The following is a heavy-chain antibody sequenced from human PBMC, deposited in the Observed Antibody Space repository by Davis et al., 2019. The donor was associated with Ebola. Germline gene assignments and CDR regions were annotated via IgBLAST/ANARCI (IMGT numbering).Heavy chain of an antibody. D-gene: IGHD4-11*01. CDR2: IKQQGSLV. J-gene: IGHJ4*02. Sequence: PGGSLRLSCAASGFTFDEKAMHWVRQSPGKGLEWVASIKQQGSLVYYLESVKGRFTVSRDNAKNSLFLQMDSLRAEDTAIYYCATLLGTSTTFDNWGQGTLVTVSS. CDR3: ATLLGTSTTFDN. CDR1: GFTFDEKA. V-gene: IGHV3-7*01.